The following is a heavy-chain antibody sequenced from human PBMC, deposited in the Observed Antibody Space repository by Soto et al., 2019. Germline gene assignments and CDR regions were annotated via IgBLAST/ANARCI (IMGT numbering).Heavy chain of an antibody. D-gene: IGHD2-2*01. Sequence: GASVKVSCKASGYTFTAYYIHWVRQAPGQGLEWMGRVKPSCGGTNYAQKFQGRVTLTRDTSISTAYMELSSLRPDDAAVYYCAREDTLAPSHEGNRFDPWGQGTLVTVSS. CDR3: AREDTLAPSHEGNRFDP. V-gene: IGHV1-2*06. CDR2: VKPSCGGT. CDR1: GYTFTAYY. J-gene: IGHJ5*02.